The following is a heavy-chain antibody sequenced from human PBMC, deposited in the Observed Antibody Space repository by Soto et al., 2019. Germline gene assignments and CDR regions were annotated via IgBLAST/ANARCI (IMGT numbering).Heavy chain of an antibody. D-gene: IGHD3-22*01. Sequence: QVQLVQSGAEVQKPGSSVKVSCKASGGTFSSYAISWVRQAPGQGLEWMGGIIPIFGTANYAQKFQGRVTITADKSTSTAYMELSSLRSEDTAVYYCARSKESGYPHYYYGMDVWGQGTTVTVSS. CDR3: ARSKESGYPHYYYGMDV. J-gene: IGHJ6*02. V-gene: IGHV1-69*06. CDR2: IIPIFGTA. CDR1: GGTFSSYA.